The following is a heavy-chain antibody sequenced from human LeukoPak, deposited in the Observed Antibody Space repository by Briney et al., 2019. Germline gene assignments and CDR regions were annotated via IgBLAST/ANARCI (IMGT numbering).Heavy chain of an antibody. CDR2: INTNTGNP. J-gene: IGHJ4*02. CDR3: ARGGQWLDK. CDR1: GYTFNSYA. V-gene: IGHV7-4-1*02. D-gene: IGHD6-19*01. Sequence: ASVKLSCKASGYTFNSYAMNWVRQAPGQGLEWMGWINTNTGNPTYAQGFTGRFVFSLDTSVSTASLQITRLKAEATAVYSCARGGQWLDKWGEGTLVTVSS.